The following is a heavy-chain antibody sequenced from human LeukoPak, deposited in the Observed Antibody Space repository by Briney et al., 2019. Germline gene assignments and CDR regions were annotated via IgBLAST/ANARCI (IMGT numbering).Heavy chain of an antibody. CDR2: ISSSGTTI. CDR3: ARRTVTRDWYFDL. J-gene: IGHJ2*01. V-gene: IGHV3-11*01. CDR1: GFTFSNAW. D-gene: IGHD4-17*01. Sequence: GGSLRLSCAASGFTFSNAWMSWIRQAPGKGLEWVSYISSSGTTIYYADSVKGRFTISRDNAKNSLYLQMNSLRAEDTAVYYCARRTVTRDWYFDLWGRGTLVTVSS.